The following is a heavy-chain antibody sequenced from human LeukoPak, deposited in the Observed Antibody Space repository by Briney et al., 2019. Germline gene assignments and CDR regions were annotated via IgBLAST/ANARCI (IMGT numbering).Heavy chain of an antibody. CDR2: IIPIFGTA. V-gene: IGHV1-69*05. CDR3: ARGPGSSSWNPYDAFDI. CDR1: GGTFSSYA. Sequence: SVKVSCKASGGTFSSYAISWVRQAPGQGLEWMGGIIPIFGTANYAQKFQGRVTITTHESTSTAYMELSSLRSEDTAVYYCARGPGSSSWNPYDAFDIWGQGTMVTVSS. J-gene: IGHJ3*02. D-gene: IGHD6-13*01.